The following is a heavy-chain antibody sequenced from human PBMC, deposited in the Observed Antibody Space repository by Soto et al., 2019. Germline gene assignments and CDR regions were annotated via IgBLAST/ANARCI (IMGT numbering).Heavy chain of an antibody. D-gene: IGHD3-22*01. CDR1: GNSISTTNW. CDR2: IYHSGST. CDR3: ARDVGYHYDGSPSGQFDF. J-gene: IGHJ4*02. Sequence: QVELQESGPGLVKPSGTLSLTCVVSGNSISTTNWWSWVRQSPGKGLEWIGEIYHSGSTNYNPSLKSRVTISVDKSKNRFSLKLSSVTAADTAVYYCARDVGYHYDGSPSGQFDFWGQGTLVTVSS. V-gene: IGHV4-4*02.